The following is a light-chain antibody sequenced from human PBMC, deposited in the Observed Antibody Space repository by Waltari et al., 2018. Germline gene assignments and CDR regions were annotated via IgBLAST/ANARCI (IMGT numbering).Light chain of an antibody. CDR1: QGVSSSY. Sequence: EIVLTQSPGTLSLSPGERATLSCRASQGVSSSYLAWYQHKPGQAPRLLIYGASSRATGIPDRFSGSGSGTDFTLTISRLEPEDFAVYYCQQYGSSQYTFGQGTKLEIK. J-gene: IGKJ2*01. V-gene: IGKV3-20*01. CDR2: GAS. CDR3: QQYGSSQYT.